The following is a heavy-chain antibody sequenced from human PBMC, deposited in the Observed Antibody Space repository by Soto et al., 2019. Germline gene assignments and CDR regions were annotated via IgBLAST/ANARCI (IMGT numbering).Heavy chain of an antibody. CDR2: ISWNSGSI. CDR3: AKDIGSYIAAAGIGY. V-gene: IGHV3-9*01. CDR1: GFTFDGYA. D-gene: IGHD6-13*01. Sequence: GGSLRLSCAASGFTFDGYAMHWVRQAPGKGQEWVSGISWNSGSIGYADSVKGRFTISRDNDKNSLYLQMNSLRAEDTALYYCAKDIGSYIAAAGIGYWGQLTLVPVSS. J-gene: IGHJ4*02.